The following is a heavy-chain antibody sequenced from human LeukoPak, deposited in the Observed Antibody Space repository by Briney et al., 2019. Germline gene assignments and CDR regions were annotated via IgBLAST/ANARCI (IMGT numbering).Heavy chain of an antibody. CDR3: ARGAAVAGRGYYYYYMDV. Sequence: PSETLSLTCTVSGGSISSFYWSWIRQPAGKGLEWIGRIYNSGSTNYNPSLKSRVTMSVDTSNNQFSLKLSSVIAADTAVYYCARGAAVAGRGYYYYYMDVWGKGTTVTVSS. V-gene: IGHV4-4*07. D-gene: IGHD6-19*01. CDR2: IYNSGST. CDR1: GGSISSFY. J-gene: IGHJ6*03.